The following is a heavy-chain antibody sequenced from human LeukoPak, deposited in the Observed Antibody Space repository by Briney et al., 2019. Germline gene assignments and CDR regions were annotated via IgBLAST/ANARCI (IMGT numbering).Heavy chain of an antibody. Sequence: SVKVSCKASGGTFSSYAISWVRQAPGQGLEWMGGIIPIFGTANYAQKFQGRVTITTDESTSTAYMELSSRRSEDTAVYYCARGGDDNYYYYYMDVWGKGTTVTVSS. V-gene: IGHV1-69*05. CDR3: ARGGDDNYYYYYMDV. CDR1: GGTFSSYA. D-gene: IGHD3-10*01. J-gene: IGHJ6*03. CDR2: IIPIFGTA.